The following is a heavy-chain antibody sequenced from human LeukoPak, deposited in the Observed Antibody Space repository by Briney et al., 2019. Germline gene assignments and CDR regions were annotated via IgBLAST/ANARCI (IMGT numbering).Heavy chain of an antibody. CDR3: AKDLGSSWLADFYSYGMDV. D-gene: IGHD6-13*01. J-gene: IGHJ6*02. CDR1: GYTFSDYA. V-gene: IGHV3-30*18. CDR2: ISYDGRIK. Sequence: PGGSLRLSCAASGYTFSDYAVHWVRLAPGKGLEWVAVISYDGRIKYYADSVKGRFTISRDNFKNTLYLQMNSLRPEDTALYYCAKDLGSSWLADFYSYGMDVWGQGTTVTVSS.